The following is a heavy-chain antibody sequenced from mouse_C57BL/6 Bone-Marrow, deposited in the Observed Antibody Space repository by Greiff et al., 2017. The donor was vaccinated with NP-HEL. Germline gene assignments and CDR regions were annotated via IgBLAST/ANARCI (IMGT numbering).Heavy chain of an antibody. J-gene: IGHJ1*03. Sequence: VQLQQSGAELVKPGASVKLSCTASGFNIKDYYMHWVKQRTEQGLEWIGRIDPEDGETKYAPKFQGNATITADTSSNTAYLQLSSLTSEDTAVYYCARRPYYGSSYWYFDVWGTGTTVTVSS. CDR3: ARRPYYGSSYWYFDV. CDR1: GFNIKDYY. V-gene: IGHV14-2*01. CDR2: IDPEDGET. D-gene: IGHD1-1*01.